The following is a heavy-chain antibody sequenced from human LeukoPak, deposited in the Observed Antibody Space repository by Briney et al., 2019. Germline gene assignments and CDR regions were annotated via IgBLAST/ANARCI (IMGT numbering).Heavy chain of an antibody. Sequence: GASVKVSCKASGYTFTGYYMHWVRQAPEQGLEWMGWINPNSGGTNYAQKFQGRVTMTRDTSISTAYMELSRLRSDDTAVYYCARDHCSGGSCYPFDYWGQGTLVTVSS. CDR1: GYTFTGYY. V-gene: IGHV1-2*02. CDR3: ARDHCSGGSCYPFDY. D-gene: IGHD2-15*01. J-gene: IGHJ4*02. CDR2: INPNSGGT.